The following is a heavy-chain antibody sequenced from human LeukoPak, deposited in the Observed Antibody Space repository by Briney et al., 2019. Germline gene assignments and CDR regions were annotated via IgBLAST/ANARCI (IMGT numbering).Heavy chain of an antibody. D-gene: IGHD1-26*01. CDR3: ARSRGLGFDP. V-gene: IGHV4-59*01. J-gene: IGHJ5*02. Sequence: SETLSLTCTVSGGSMSNYYWSWIRRPPGKGLEWIGYIYYSGSTNYNPSLKSRVTISVDTSKNQFSLKLGSVTAADTAVCYCARSRGLGFDPWGQGTLVTVSS. CDR2: IYYSGST. CDR1: GGSMSNYY.